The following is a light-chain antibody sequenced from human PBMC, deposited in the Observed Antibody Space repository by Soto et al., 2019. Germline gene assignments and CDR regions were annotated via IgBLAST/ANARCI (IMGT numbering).Light chain of an antibody. CDR1: QSVSSTY. CDR2: GAS. Sequence: EIVLTQSPGTLSLSPGERATLSCRASQSVSSTYLGWYQQKPGQAPRLLISGASNRATGIPDRFSGSGSGTDFTLTISRLAPEDFAVYYCQQYNNWPPWTFGQGTKVDIK. V-gene: IGKV3-20*01. J-gene: IGKJ1*01. CDR3: QQYNNWPPWT.